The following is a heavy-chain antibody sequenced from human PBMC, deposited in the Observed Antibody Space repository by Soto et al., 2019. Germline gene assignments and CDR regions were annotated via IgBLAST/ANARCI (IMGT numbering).Heavy chain of an antibody. CDR2: IYYSGST. D-gene: IGHD2-15*01. CDR1: GGSISSGGYY. V-gene: IGHV4-31*03. CDR3: ARDREYCSGGSCSLGAFDI. Sequence: TVSGGSISSGGYYWSWIRRHPGKGLEWIGYIYYSGSTYYNPSLKSRVTISVDTSKNQFSLKLSSVTAADTAVYYCARDREYCSGGSCSLGAFDIWGHGTMVTVSS. J-gene: IGHJ3*02.